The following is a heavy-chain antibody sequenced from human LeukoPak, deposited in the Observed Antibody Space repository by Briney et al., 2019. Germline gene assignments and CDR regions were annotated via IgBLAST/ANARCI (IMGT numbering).Heavy chain of an antibody. CDR1: GFTFSSYS. D-gene: IGHD5-24*01. Sequence: GGSLRLSCAASGFTFSSYSMNWVRQAPGKGLEWVSYISSSSSTIYYADSVKGRFTISRDNAKNSLYLQMNSLRAEDTALYYCVGGPRRWLQLSLFDYWGQGTLVTVSS. J-gene: IGHJ4*02. CDR2: ISSSSSTI. CDR3: VGGPRRWLQLSLFDY. V-gene: IGHV3-48*04.